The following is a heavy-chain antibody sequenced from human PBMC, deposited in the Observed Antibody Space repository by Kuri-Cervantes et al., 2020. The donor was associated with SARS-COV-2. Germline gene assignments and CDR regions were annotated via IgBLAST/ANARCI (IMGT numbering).Heavy chain of an antibody. Sequence: GESLKISCATSGFTFSSYGMHWVRQAPGKGLEWVSSISSSSSYIYYADSVKGRFTISRDNAKNSLYLQMNSLRAEDTAVYYCARVAGYSKLPYYFDYWGQGTLVTVSS. CDR3: ARVAGYSKLPYYFDY. CDR1: GFTFSSYG. V-gene: IGHV3-21*01. J-gene: IGHJ4*02. CDR2: ISSSSSYI. D-gene: IGHD6-13*01.